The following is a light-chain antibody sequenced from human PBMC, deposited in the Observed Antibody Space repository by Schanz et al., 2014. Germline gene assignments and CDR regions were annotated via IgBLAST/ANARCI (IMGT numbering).Light chain of an antibody. CDR1: SSDLGTYNY. Sequence: QSVLTQPPSASGSPGQSVTISCTGTSSDLGTYNYVSWYQQYPGKSPRLMIYEVNKRPSGVPDRFSGSKSGNTASLTVSWLQAEDEAVYYCSSYAGSNNVVFGGGTKLTVL. V-gene: IGLV2-8*01. CDR3: SSYAGSNNVV. CDR2: EVN. J-gene: IGLJ2*01.